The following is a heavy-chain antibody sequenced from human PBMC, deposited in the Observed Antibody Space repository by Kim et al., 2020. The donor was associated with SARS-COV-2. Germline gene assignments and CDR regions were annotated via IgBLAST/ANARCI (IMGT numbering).Heavy chain of an antibody. CDR2: IYYSGST. J-gene: IGHJ6*02. Sequence: SETLSLTCTVSGGSISSGGYYWSWIRQHPGKGLEWIGYIYYSGSTYYNPSLKSRVTISVDTSKNQFSLKLSSVTAADTAVYYCARDQGGRVNAITGYYYGMDVWGQGTTVTVSS. CDR3: ARDQGGRVNAITGYYYGMDV. D-gene: IGHD2-21*01. V-gene: IGHV4-31*03. CDR1: GGSISSGGYY.